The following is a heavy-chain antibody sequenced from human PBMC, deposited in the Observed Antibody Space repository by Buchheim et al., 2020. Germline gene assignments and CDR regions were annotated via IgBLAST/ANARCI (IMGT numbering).Heavy chain of an antibody. V-gene: IGHV4-34*01. J-gene: IGHJ4*02. D-gene: IGHD4-17*01. CDR1: GGSFSGYY. CDR2: INHSGTT. CDR3: ARARCGRTVD. Sequence: QVQLQQWGAGLLKPSETLSLTCAVYGGSFSGYYWSWIRQPPGKGLEWIGEINHSGTTNYNPSLNSRVTISVDTSKNQFFLKLSSVTAADTAMYYCARARCGRTVDWGQGTL.